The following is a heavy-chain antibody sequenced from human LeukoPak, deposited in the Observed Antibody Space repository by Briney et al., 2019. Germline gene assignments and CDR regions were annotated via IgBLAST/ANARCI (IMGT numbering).Heavy chain of an antibody. V-gene: IGHV1-18*01. D-gene: IGHD2-15*01. CDR2: ISGYNGDT. CDR1: GYNFKKYG. Sequence: GASVKVSCKASGYNFKKYGISWVRQAPGQGLEWMGWISGYNGDTDYAQKFQGRVTMTTDTSTSTAYMELRSLRSDDTAVYYCARRRGYCSGSNCYSGPFCGEDCYDEGLFGAYYYYCMDVWAKGTTVTVSS. J-gene: IGHJ6*03. CDR3: ARRRGYCSGSNCYSGPFCGEDCYDEGLFGAYYYYCMDV.